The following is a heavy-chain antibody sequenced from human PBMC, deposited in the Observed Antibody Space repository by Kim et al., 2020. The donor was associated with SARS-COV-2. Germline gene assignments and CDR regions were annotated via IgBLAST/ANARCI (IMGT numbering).Heavy chain of an antibody. CDR3: ARGRSGTGGMDV. V-gene: IGHV4-59*09. Sequence: SYNPALKSRVTISVDTSKNQFSLKLSSVTAADTAVYYCARGRSGTGGMDVWGQGTTVTVSS. J-gene: IGHJ6*02. D-gene: IGHD1-7*01.